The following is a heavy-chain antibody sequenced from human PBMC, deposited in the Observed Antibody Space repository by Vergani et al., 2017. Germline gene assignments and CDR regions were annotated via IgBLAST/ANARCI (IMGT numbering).Heavy chain of an antibody. Sequence: QVQLVQSGAEVKKPGSSVKVSCKASGGTFSSYAISWVRQAPGQGLEWMGVIIPIFGTANYAQKFQGRVTITADESTSTAYMELSSLRSEDTAVYYCARDPPMTTVTTSPRGAFDIWGQGTMVTVSS. D-gene: IGHD4-17*01. J-gene: IGHJ3*02. CDR1: GGTFSSYA. CDR3: ARDPPMTTVTTSPRGAFDI. V-gene: IGHV1-69*01. CDR2: IIPIFGTA.